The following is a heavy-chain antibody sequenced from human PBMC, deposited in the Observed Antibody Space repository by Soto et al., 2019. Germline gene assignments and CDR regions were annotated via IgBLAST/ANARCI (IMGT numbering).Heavy chain of an antibody. V-gene: IGHV3-9*01. CDR3: ARDSRSSWFDS. D-gene: IGHD6-13*01. CDR1: GFTFDDYA. Sequence: EVQLVESGGGLVQPGRSLRLSCAASGFTFDDYAMHWVRQAPGKGLEWVASITWNSGSRGYGDSVKGRFTISRDNAKNSLYLQMNSLRADDTALYYCARDSRSSWFDSWGQGTLVTGSS. CDR2: ITWNSGSR. J-gene: IGHJ5*01.